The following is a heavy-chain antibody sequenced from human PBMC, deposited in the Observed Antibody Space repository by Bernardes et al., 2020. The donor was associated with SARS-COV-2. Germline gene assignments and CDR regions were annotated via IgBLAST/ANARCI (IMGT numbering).Heavy chain of an antibody. CDR3: AKVGAETFTSSSHYDFYGLDV. CDR2: ISASGGGT. D-gene: IGHD6-6*01. J-gene: IGHJ6*02. V-gene: IGHV3-23*01. Sequence: GGSLRLSRAASGFTFSGYAMSWVRQAPGKGLEWVSAISASGGGTYYGDSVKGRFTISRDNSMKTLWLQMNSLRAEDTAVYYCAKVGAETFTSSSHYDFYGLDVWGQGTTVTVSS. CDR1: GFTFSGYA.